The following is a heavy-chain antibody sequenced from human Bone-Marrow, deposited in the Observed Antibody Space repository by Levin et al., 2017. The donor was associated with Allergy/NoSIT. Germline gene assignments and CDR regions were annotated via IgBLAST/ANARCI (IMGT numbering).Heavy chain of an antibody. J-gene: IGHJ5*02. V-gene: IGHV1-2*02. Sequence: AASVKVSCKASGYTFTGYYMHWVRQAPGQGLEWMGWINPNSGGTNYAQKFQGRVTMTRDTSISTAYMELSRLRSDDTAVYYCARDLKTRGWFDPWGQGTLVTVSS. CDR3: ARDLKTRGWFDP. D-gene: IGHD1-1*01. CDR1: GYTFTGYY. CDR2: INPNSGGT.